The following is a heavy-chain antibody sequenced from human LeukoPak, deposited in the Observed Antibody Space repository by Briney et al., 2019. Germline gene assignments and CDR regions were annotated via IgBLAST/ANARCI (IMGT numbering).Heavy chain of an antibody. D-gene: IGHD3-10*01. V-gene: IGHV1-2*02. CDR2: ISPNSGAR. CDR1: VYTFTIYC. Sequence: ASETVSCTASVYTFTIYCSHWVRQAPRQGLEWVAWISPNSGARNSAHNFHGRGTITRDTSISTDYMQLSRLRSGDTAVYYCARERGVGGRPGNLEYWGQGTLVTVSS. CDR3: ARERGVGGRPGNLEY. J-gene: IGHJ4*02.